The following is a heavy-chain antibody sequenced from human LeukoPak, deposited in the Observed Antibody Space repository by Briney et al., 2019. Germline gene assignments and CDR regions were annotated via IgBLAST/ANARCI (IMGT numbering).Heavy chain of an antibody. V-gene: IGHV4-39*07. CDR2: IYYSGST. D-gene: IGHD3-10*01. CDR3: ARVEEGYGSGRREDYFYYYMDV. Sequence: PSETLSLTCAVSGGSISSNSYYWGWIRQPPGKGLEWIGSIYYSGSTYYNPSLKSRVTISVDTSKNRFSLRLSSVTAADTAIYYCARVEEGYGSGRREDYFYYYMDVWGQGTTVTISS. CDR1: GGSISSNSYY. J-gene: IGHJ6*03.